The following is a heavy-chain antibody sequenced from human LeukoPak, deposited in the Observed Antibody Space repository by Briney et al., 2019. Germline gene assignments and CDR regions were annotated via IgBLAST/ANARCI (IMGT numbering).Heavy chain of an antibody. J-gene: IGHJ6*03. V-gene: IGHV3-48*03. CDR2: ISSSGSTI. Sequence: PGGSLRLSCAASGFTFSSYEMNWVRQAPGKGLEWVSYISSSGSTIHYADSVKGRFTISRDNSKNTLYLQMNSLRAEDTAVYYCAKVGYCSGGSCAYYYYMDVWGKGTTVTVSS. CDR1: GFTFSSYE. D-gene: IGHD2-15*01. CDR3: AKVGYCSGGSCAYYYYMDV.